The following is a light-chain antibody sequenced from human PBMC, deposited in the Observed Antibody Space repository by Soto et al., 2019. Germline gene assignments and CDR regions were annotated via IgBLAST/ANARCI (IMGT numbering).Light chain of an antibody. CDR2: GNS. V-gene: IGLV1-40*01. CDR3: RSYDSSLGVNV. CDR1: SSNIGAGYD. J-gene: IGLJ1*01. Sequence: QSVLTQPPSVSGAPGQRVTISCTGSSSNIGAGYDVHWYQQLPGTAPKLLIYGNSNRPSGVPDRFSGSKSGTSASLAITGLQGEEGADYYSRSYDSSLGVNVFETGTKVTAL.